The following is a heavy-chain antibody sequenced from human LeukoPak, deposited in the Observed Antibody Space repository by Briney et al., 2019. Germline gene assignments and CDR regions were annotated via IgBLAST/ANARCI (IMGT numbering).Heavy chain of an antibody. CDR2: IHSSGTTI. Sequence: PGGSLRLSCAASGVAFSSYDMNWGGQAPGKGLEWGSYIHSSGTTIYYADSVKGRFTISRDSAKNSVYLRMNSLRAEDTALYYCARKLTGTTYFDCWGQGTLVTVSS. CDR1: GVAFSSYD. D-gene: IGHD1-1*01. V-gene: IGHV3-48*03. CDR3: ARKLTGTTYFDC. J-gene: IGHJ4*02.